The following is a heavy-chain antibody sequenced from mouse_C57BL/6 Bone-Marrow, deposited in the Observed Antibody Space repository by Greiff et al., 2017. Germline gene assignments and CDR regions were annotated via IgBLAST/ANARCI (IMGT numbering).Heavy chain of an antibody. V-gene: IGHV1-50*01. CDR3: ARDYYSNYDAMDY. D-gene: IGHD2-5*01. CDR2: LDPSDSYT. J-gene: IGHJ4*01. CDR1: CYTFTSYW. Sequence: VQLQQPGAELVKPGASVKLSCKASCYTFTSYWMQWVKQRPGQGLEWIGELDPSDSYTNYNQKFKGKATLTVDTSSSTAYMQLSSLTSEDSAVYYCARDYYSNYDAMDYWGQGTSVTVSS.